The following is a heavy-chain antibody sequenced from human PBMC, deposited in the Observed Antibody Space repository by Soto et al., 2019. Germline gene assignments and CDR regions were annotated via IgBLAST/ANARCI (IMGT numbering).Heavy chain of an antibody. CDR1: GGSFSGSY. CDR2: INHSGST. D-gene: IGHD3-10*01. Sequence: PSGRLSITCAVCGGSFSGSYWGLICKTKGKGLEWIGEINHSGSTNYNPSLKSRVTISVDTSKNQFSLKLSSVTAADTAVYYCARNYYGSGSYEGYYMDVWGKGTTVTVSS. V-gene: IGHV4-34*01. CDR3: ARNYYGSGSYEGYYMDV. J-gene: IGHJ6*03.